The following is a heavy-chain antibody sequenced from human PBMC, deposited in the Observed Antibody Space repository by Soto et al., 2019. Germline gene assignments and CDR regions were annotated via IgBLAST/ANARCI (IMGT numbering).Heavy chain of an antibody. Sequence: EVQLVESGGGLVQPGRSLRLSCVGSGFTFEDYVMHWVRQVPGKGLEWVSHISWDGYSIGYAGSVRGRFTISRDNAKNSLFLQMNSLRSEDTALYYCARSWSGSTSGRVDVWGQGTTVTVSS. CDR3: ARSWSGSTSGRVDV. CDR2: ISWDGYSI. J-gene: IGHJ6*02. D-gene: IGHD3-3*01. CDR1: GFTFEDYV. V-gene: IGHV3-9*01.